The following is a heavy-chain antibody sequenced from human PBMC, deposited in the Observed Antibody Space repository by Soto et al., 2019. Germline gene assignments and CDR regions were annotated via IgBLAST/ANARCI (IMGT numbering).Heavy chain of an antibody. Sequence: SDTLSLTCAVSGGSISIGGYSWSWIRQPPGKGLEWIGYIYHSGSTYYNPSLKSRVTISVDRSKNQFSLKLSSVTAADTAVYYCARVTMDTLWFDPWGQGTLVPVSS. V-gene: IGHV4-30-2*01. CDR3: ARVTMDTLWFDP. CDR2: IYHSGST. J-gene: IGHJ5*02. CDR1: GGSISIGGYS. D-gene: IGHD3-10*01.